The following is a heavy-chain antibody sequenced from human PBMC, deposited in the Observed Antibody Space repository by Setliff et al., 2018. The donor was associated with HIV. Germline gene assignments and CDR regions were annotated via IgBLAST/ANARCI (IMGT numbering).Heavy chain of an antibody. CDR3: ARVAGSHCFDY. V-gene: IGHV4-34*01. CDR2: INHSGST. Sequence: SETLSLTCAVCGGSFSGYYWSWIRQPPGKGLEWIGEINHSGSTNYNPSLKSRVTISVDTSKNQFSLKLSSVTAADTAVYYCARVAGSHCFDYWGQGTLVTVSS. D-gene: IGHD6-19*01. CDR1: GGSFSGYY. J-gene: IGHJ4*02.